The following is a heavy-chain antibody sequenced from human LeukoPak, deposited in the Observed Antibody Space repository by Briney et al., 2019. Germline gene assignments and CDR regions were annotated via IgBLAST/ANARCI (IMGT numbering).Heavy chain of an antibody. D-gene: IGHD3-10*01. CDR3: ARSDGYGLVGI. CDR1: GYSISSGYY. J-gene: IGHJ3*02. V-gene: IGHV4-38-2*02. Sequence: SETLSLTCTVSGYSISSGYYWGWIRQPPGKGLEWIGSIYHSGSTYYNPSLKSRVTISVDTSKNQFSLNLSSVTAADTAVYYCARSDGYGLVGIWGQGTMVTVSS. CDR2: IYHSGST.